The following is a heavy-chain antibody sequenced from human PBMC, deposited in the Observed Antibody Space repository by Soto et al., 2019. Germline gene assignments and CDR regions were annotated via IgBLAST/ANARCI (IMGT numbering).Heavy chain of an antibody. CDR1: GFSFSADGVG. V-gene: IGHV2-5*02. CDR3: AHAFGGTSWPNDAFDV. CDR2: IYWDDDT. J-gene: IGHJ3*01. Sequence: HITLKESGPTLVKPTQTLTLTCIYSGFSFSADGVGVGWIRQPPGKTLEWLALIYWDDDTRYRPSLKSRLTITKDSSKNQVVLTRTNTDPMDTATYYCAHAFGGTSWPNDAFDVWGQGTVVTVSS. D-gene: IGHD3-16*01.